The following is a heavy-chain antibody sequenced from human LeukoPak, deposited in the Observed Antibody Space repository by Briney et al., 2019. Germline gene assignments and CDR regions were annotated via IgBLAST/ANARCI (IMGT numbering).Heavy chain of an antibody. D-gene: IGHD2-15*01. V-gene: IGHV1-18*01. CDR2: ISTYNGNT. CDR1: GYTFTSYG. Sequence: ASVKVSCKASGYTFTSYGISWVRQAPGQGLEWMGWISTYNGNTNYAQKLHGRVTMTTDTSTMKAYMELRSLRSDDTAVYYCARDRAPVLGFCSGSSCYLGFDTWGQGTMVTVSP. J-gene: IGHJ3*02. CDR3: ARDRAPVLGFCSGSSCYLGFDT.